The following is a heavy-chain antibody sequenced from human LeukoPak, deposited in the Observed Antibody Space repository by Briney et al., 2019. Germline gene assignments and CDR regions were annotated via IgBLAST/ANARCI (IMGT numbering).Heavy chain of an antibody. D-gene: IGHD2-8*01. Sequence: SETLSLTCTVSAGSISSYYWSWIRQPPGKGLERIGYIYYSGSTNYNPSLKSRVTISVDTSKNQFSLKLSSVTAADTAVYYCARDQGYCTNGVCGPWGQGTLVTVSS. CDR2: IYYSGST. V-gene: IGHV4-59*01. J-gene: IGHJ5*02. CDR1: AGSISSYY. CDR3: ARDQGYCTNGVCGP.